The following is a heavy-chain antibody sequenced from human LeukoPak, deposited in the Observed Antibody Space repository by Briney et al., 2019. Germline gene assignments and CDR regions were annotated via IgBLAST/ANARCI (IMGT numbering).Heavy chain of an antibody. CDR1: GGSISSYY. V-gene: IGHV4-59*01. D-gene: IGHD1-7*01. CDR2: IYYSGST. J-gene: IGHJ6*02. Sequence: SETLSLTCTVSGGSISSYYWSWIRQPPAKGLEWVGYIYYSGSTNYNPSLKSRVTISVDTSKNQFSLKLSSVTAADTAVYYCARSAGLELRAYYYGMDVWGQGTTVTVS. CDR3: ARSAGLELRAYYYGMDV.